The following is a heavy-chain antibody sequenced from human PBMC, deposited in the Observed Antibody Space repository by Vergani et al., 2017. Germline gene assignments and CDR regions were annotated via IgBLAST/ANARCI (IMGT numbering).Heavy chain of an antibody. V-gene: IGHV4-59*10. Sequence: QVQLQQWGAGLLKPSETLSLTCAVYGGSFSGYYWSWIRQPPGKGLEWIGRIYTSGSTNYNPSLKSRVTISVDTSKNQFSLKLSSVTAADTAVYYCAREGIAAAGTFYFDYWGQGTLVTVSS. CDR1: GGSFSGYY. D-gene: IGHD6-13*01. J-gene: IGHJ4*02. CDR2: IYTSGST. CDR3: AREGIAAAGTFYFDY.